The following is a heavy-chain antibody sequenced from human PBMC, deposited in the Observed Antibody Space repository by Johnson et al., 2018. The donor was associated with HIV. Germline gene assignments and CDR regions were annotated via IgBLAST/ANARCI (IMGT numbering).Heavy chain of an antibody. Sequence: VQLVESGGGVVQPGRSLRLSCAVSGFTFSNAWMSWVRQAPGKGLEWVGRIKSKTDGGTTDYAAPVKGRFTISRDDSKNTQYLQMNSLRAEDTAVYYCAKEPAVGYSGSFSGGFDIWGQGTMVTVSS. CDR1: GFTFSNAW. V-gene: IGHV3-15*01. J-gene: IGHJ3*02. CDR2: IKSKTDGGTT. CDR3: AKEPAVGYSGSFSGGFDI. D-gene: IGHD1-26*01.